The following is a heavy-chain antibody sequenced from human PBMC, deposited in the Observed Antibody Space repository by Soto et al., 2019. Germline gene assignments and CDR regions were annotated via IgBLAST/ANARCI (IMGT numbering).Heavy chain of an antibody. CDR2: ITDNGSST. D-gene: IGHD2-15*01. CDR3: VSFGRVMVAASDY. CDR1: GFTFGSYA. V-gene: IGHV3-64D*08. J-gene: IGHJ4*02. Sequence: GGSLRLSCSASGFTFGSYARHWVRQAPGKGLEYVSAITDNGSSTYYADSVKGRFTISRDNSKNTLYLQMRSLRAEDTAVYYCVSFGRVMVAASDYWGQGTQVTVSS.